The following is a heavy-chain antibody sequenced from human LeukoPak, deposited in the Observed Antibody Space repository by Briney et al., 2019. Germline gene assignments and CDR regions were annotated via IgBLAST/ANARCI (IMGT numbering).Heavy chain of an antibody. CDR2: MGLYSGNT. V-gene: IGHV3-48*01. J-gene: IGHJ4*02. Sequence: GGALRLSCAACGFTFSDYSMNWVRQAPGQGLDWISHMGLYSGNTNYADSAQGRFSLSGDKAKESLYLQMKSLRVQDTAVYLHSRDSKYAFDNWGQGSLVTASS. D-gene: IGHD2-2*01. CDR3: SRDSKYAFDN. CDR1: GFTFSDYS.